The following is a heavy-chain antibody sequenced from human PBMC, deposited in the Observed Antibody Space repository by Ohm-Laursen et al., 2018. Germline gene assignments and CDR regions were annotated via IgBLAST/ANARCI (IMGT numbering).Heavy chain of an antibody. CDR1: GFTFSSYA. CDR3: AKDWEQNRHGSSADY. CDR2: ISGGGGGT. J-gene: IGHJ4*02. D-gene: IGHD1-26*01. V-gene: IGHV3-23*01. Sequence: GSLRLSCAASGFTFSSYAMTWVRQAPGKGLEWASGISGGGGGTYYADSVKGRFTISRDNSKNTLYLQMNSLRAEDTAVYYCAKDWEQNRHGSSADYWGQGTLVTVSS.